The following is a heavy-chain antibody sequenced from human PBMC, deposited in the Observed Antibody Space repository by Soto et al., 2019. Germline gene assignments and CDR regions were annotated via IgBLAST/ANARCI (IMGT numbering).Heavy chain of an antibody. CDR3: ARLSPDIVVVPAATAFDY. CDR1: GGSISSSSYY. D-gene: IGHD2-2*01. J-gene: IGHJ4*02. V-gene: IGHV4-39*01. CDR2: IYYSGST. Sequence: LSLTCTVSGGSISSSSYYWGWIRQPPGKGLEWIGSIYYSGSTYYNPSLKSRVTISVDTSKNQFSLKLSSVTAADTAVYYRARLSPDIVVVPAATAFDYWGQGTLVTVSS.